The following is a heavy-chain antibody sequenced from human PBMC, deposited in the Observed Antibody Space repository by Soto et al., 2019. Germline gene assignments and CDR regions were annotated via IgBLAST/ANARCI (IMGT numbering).Heavy chain of an antibody. CDR1: GFSLSTSVMG. D-gene: IGHD3-16*01. CDR2: IYWDDDK. V-gene: IGHV2-5*02. J-gene: IGHJ1*01. Sequence: QITLKESGTTLVKPTQTLTLTCTFSGFSLSTSVMGVAWLRQPPGKALEWRALIYWDDDKPYSQSLRSRLSITKDTSKNQVVRTMTNMDPVDTATYYCAHTTSPRVLQHWGQGTLVTVSS. CDR3: AHTTSPRVLQH.